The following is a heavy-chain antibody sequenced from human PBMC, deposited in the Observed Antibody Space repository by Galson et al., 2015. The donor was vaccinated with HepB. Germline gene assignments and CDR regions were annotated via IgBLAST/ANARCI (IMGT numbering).Heavy chain of an antibody. CDR3: AKSPAPRSTTNYFDY. J-gene: IGHJ4*02. CDR2: ISGSGGST. Sequence: SLRLSCAASGFTFSSYAMSWVRQAPGKGLEWVSAISGSGGSTYYADSVKGRFTISRDNSKNTLYLQMNSLRAEDTAVYYCAKSPAPRSTTNYFDYWGQGTLVTVSS. CDR1: GFTFSSYA. D-gene: IGHD2-2*01. V-gene: IGHV3-23*01.